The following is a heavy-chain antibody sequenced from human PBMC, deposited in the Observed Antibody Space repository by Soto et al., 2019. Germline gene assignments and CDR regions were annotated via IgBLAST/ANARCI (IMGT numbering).Heavy chain of an antibody. CDR2: IWYDGSNK. J-gene: IGHJ6*02. Sequence: QVQLVESGGGVVQPGRSLRLSCAASGFTFSSYGMHWVRQAPGKGLEWVAVIWYDGSNKYYADSVKGRFTISRDNSKNTLYLQMNSLRAEDTAVYYRARDRGDGYNFYYYGMDVWGQGTTVTVSS. V-gene: IGHV3-33*01. CDR3: ARDRGDGYNFYYYGMDV. CDR1: GFTFSSYG. D-gene: IGHD5-12*01.